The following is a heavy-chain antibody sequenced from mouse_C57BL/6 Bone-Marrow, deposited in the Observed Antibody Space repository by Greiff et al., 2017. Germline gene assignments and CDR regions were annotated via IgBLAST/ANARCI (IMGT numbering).Heavy chain of an antibody. V-gene: IGHV5-2*01. Sequence: EVKVVESGGGLVQPGESLKLSCESNEYEFPSHDMSWVRKTPEKRLELVAAINSDGGSSYYPDTMERRFIFSRDNTKTTLYRQKSSLRSEVTTLYYCARHLSAQACYFDYWGQGTTLTVSS. CDR2: INSDGGSS. J-gene: IGHJ2*01. CDR3: ARHLSAQACYFDY. CDR1: EYEFPSHD. D-gene: IGHD3-2*02.